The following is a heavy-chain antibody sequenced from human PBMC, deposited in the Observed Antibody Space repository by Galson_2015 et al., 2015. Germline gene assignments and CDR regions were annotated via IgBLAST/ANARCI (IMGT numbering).Heavy chain of an antibody. D-gene: IGHD3-16*01. Sequence: SLRLSCAASGFTFSSNWMTWVRQAPGKGLEWVGNINEDGSGKFYVDSVKGRFTISRDNAKNSLYLEMNSLRAEDTAVYYCARPDRFGEVLASWGRGTLVTVSS. CDR2: INEDGSGK. V-gene: IGHV3-7*01. J-gene: IGHJ5*01. CDR1: GFTFSSNW. CDR3: ARPDRFGEVLAS.